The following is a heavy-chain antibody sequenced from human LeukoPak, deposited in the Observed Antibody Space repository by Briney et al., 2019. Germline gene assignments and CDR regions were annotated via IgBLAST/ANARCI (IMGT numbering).Heavy chain of an antibody. D-gene: IGHD3-10*01. Sequence: GGSLRLSCAASGFTFSSYAMHWVRQAPGKGLEWVAVISYDGSNKYYADSVRGRFTISRDNSKNTLYLQMNSLRAEDTAVYYCARAWFGESPFFDYWGQGTLVTVSS. J-gene: IGHJ4*02. CDR2: ISYDGSNK. V-gene: IGHV3-30-3*01. CDR3: ARAWFGESPFFDY. CDR1: GFTFSSYA.